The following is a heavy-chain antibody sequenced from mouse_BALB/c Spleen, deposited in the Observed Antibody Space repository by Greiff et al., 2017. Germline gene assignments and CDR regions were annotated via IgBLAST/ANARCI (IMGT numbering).Heavy chain of an antibody. D-gene: IGHD1-1*01. Sequence: VQLKQSGAELVKPGASVKLSCTASGFNIKDTYMHWVKQRPEQGLEWIGRIDPANGNTKYDPKFQGKATITADTSSNTAYLQLSSLTSEDTAVYYCAFYYYGSSYAYWGQGTLVTVSA. V-gene: IGHV14-3*02. CDR1: GFNIKDTY. J-gene: IGHJ3*01. CDR2: IDPANGNT. CDR3: AFYYYGSSYAY.